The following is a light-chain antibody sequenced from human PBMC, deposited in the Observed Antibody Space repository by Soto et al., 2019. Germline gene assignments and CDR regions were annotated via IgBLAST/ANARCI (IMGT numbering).Light chain of an antibody. V-gene: IGLV8-61*01. Sequence: QTVVTQEPSFSVSPGGTVTLTCGLSSGPVFTSSYPNWYQQTPGQAPRTLIFNTNTRSSGVPDRFSGSILGDKAALTITVAQEDDDSYYYCLLYLGGGIWVFGGGTKLTVL. J-gene: IGLJ3*02. CDR2: NTN. CDR1: SGPVFTSSY. CDR3: LLYLGGGIWV.